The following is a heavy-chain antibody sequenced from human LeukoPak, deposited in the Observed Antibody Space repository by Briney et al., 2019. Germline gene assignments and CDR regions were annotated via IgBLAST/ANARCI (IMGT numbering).Heavy chain of an antibody. J-gene: IGHJ3*02. CDR1: GYTFTNFG. D-gene: IGHD3-10*01. Sequence: ASVKVSCKASGYTFTNFGISWVRQAPGQGLEWMGIINPSGGSTTYAQNFQGRVTMTRDTSTSAVYMEVSSLRSEDTAVYYCAREPHYYGSGSSNDAFDIWGQGTMVTVSS. CDR2: INPSGGST. V-gene: IGHV1-46*01. CDR3: AREPHYYGSGSSNDAFDI.